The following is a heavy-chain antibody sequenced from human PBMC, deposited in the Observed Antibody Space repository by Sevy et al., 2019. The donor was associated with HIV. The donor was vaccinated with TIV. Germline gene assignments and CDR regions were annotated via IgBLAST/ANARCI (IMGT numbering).Heavy chain of an antibody. V-gene: IGHV1-2*02. D-gene: IGHD3-3*01. Sequence: ASVKVSCKASGNSFTVYYFHWVRQAPGQGLEWMGWINPNSGDTHYVQRFQGRVTMTTDASINAAYMELSRLTSDDTAVYYCARSITIFGVAPVGVWGQGTMVTVSS. CDR2: INPNSGDT. J-gene: IGHJ3*01. CDR1: GNSFTVYY. CDR3: ARSITIFGVAPVGV.